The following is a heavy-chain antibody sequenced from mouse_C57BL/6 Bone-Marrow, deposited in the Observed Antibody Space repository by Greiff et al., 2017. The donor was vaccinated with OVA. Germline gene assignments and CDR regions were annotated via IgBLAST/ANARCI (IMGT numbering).Heavy chain of an antibody. D-gene: IGHD3-3*01. J-gene: IGHJ2*01. CDR2: INPGSGGT. CDR1: GYAFTNYL. V-gene: IGHV1-54*01. Sequence: VKLMESGAELVRPGTSVKVSCKASGYAFTNYLIEWVKQRPGQGLEWIGVINPGSGGTNYNEKFKGKATLTADKSSSTAYMQLSSLTSEDSAVYFCARSLGTRYFDYWGQGTTLTVSS. CDR3: ARSLGTRYFDY.